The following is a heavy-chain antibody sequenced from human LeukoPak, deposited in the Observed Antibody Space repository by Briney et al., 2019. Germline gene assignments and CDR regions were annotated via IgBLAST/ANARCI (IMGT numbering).Heavy chain of an antibody. CDR2: INHSGRT. Sequence: PGGSLRLSCAASGFSFSSSWMHWIRQPPGKGLEWIGEINHSGRTNYNPSLKSRVTISVDTSKNQFSLKLSSVTAADTAVYYCARQNYGAAPLRYWGQGTLVTVSS. D-gene: IGHD4/OR15-4a*01. CDR3: ARQNYGAAPLRY. V-gene: IGHV4-34*01. CDR1: GFSFSSSW. J-gene: IGHJ4*02.